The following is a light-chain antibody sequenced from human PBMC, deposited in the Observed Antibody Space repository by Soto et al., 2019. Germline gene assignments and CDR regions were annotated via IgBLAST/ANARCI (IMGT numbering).Light chain of an antibody. V-gene: IGLV2-8*01. Sequence: QSALAPPPSASGSPGQSVTISCTGTSSDVGGYNYVSWYQQHPGKAPKLMIYEVSKRPSGVPDRFSGSKSGNTASLTVSGLQAEDEADYYCSSYAVSNNLDYVFGTGTKVTVL. CDR1: SSDVGGYNY. CDR2: EVS. J-gene: IGLJ1*01. CDR3: SSYAVSNNLDYV.